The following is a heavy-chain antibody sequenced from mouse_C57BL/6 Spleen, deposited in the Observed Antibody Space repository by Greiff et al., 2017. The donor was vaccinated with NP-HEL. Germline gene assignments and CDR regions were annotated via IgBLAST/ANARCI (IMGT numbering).Heavy chain of an antibody. J-gene: IGHJ4*01. CDR3: TRESIYYGNPRYAMDY. V-gene: IGHV5-9-1*02. D-gene: IGHD2-1*01. Sequence: EVMLVESGEGLVKPGGSLKLSCAASGFTFSSYAMSWVRQTPEKRLEWVAYISSGGDYIYYADTVKGRFTISRDNARNTLYLQMSSLKSEDTAMYYCTRESIYYGNPRYAMDYWGQGTSVTVSS. CDR1: GFTFSSYA. CDR2: ISSGGDYI.